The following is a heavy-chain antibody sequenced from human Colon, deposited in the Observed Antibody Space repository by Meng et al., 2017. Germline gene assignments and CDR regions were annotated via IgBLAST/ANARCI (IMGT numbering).Heavy chain of an antibody. CDR1: GFVFRSYW. V-gene: IGHV3-7*01. CDR3: VRLGGYSYGYFDY. D-gene: IGHD5-18*01. Sequence: GESLKISCDVSGFVFRSYWMGWVRQAPGKGLEWVANIKQDGSETSYVGSVEGRFTISRDNAKNSLYLQLNNMRAEDTAVYYCVRLGGYSYGYFDYWGQGTLVTVSS. J-gene: IGHJ4*02. CDR2: IKQDGSET.